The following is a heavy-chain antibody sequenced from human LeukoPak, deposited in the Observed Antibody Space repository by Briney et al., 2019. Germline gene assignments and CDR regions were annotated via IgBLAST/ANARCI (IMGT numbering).Heavy chain of an antibody. J-gene: IGHJ6*02. CDR3: ARRRIAAATSSSLSYGMDV. D-gene: IGHD6-13*01. CDR2: INHNGNVN. CDR1: GFTFSSYW. V-gene: IGHV3-7*01. Sequence: GGSLRLSCAASGFTFSSYWMNWARQAPGKGLEWVASINHNGNVNYYVDSVKGRFTISRDNAKNSLYLQMNSLRAEDTAVYYCARRRIAAATSSSLSYGMDVWGQGTTVTVSS.